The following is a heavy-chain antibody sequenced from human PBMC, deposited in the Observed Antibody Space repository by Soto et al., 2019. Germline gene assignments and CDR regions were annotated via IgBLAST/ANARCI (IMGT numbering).Heavy chain of an antibody. J-gene: IGHJ4*02. CDR1: GFTFSSYA. CDR3: AKDYSTVTTDPLSVVLFDY. Sequence: GGSLRLSCAASGFTFSSYAMSWVRQAPGEGLEWVSIITSDGRTYYADSVKGRFTISRDNSKNTVYLQMNSLRAEDTAVYYCAKDYSTVTTDPLSVVLFDYWGQGALVTVS. CDR2: ITSDGRT. V-gene: IGHV3-23*01. D-gene: IGHD4-17*01.